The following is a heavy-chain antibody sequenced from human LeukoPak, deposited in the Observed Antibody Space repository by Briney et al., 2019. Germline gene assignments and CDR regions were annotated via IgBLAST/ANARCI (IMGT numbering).Heavy chain of an antibody. CDR3: ARTYGSGSYNAFDI. CDR1: GFTFSSYA. CDR2: ISGSGGST. D-gene: IGHD3-10*01. J-gene: IGHJ3*02. V-gene: IGHV3-23*01. Sequence: GGSLRLSCAASGFTFSSYAMSWVRQAPGKGLEWVSAISGSGGSTYYADSVKGRFTISRDNSKNTLYLQMNSLRAEGTAVYYCARTYGSGSYNAFDIWGQGTMVTVSS.